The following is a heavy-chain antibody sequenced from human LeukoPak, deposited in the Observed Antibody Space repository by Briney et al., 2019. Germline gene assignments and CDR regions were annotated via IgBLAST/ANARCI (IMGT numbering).Heavy chain of an antibody. D-gene: IGHD1-26*01. CDR2: ISYDGSNK. CDR1: GFTFSSYA. Sequence: PGGSLRLSCAASGFTFSSYAMHWVRQAPGKGLEWVAVISYDGSNKYYADSVKGRFTISRDNSKNTLYLQMNSLRAEDTAVYYCARPEYSGSYYRAFDIWGQGTMVTVSS. CDR3: ARPEYSGSYYRAFDI. V-gene: IGHV3-30-3*01. J-gene: IGHJ3*02.